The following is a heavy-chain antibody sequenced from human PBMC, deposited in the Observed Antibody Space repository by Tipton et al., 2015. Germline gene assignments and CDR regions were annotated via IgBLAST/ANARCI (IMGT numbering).Heavy chain of an antibody. CDR2: INWDGSRA. V-gene: IGHV3-20*04. CDR1: GFNFDVYG. Sequence: SLRLSCAASGFNFDVYGMSWVRQAPGRGLEWISDINWDGSRAGYADSVKGRFTISRDNAKNSLYLQMNSLRAEDTAFYYCAREGSSWYFGVYWGQGTLVSVSS. D-gene: IGHD6-13*01. J-gene: IGHJ4*02. CDR3: AREGSSWYFGVY.